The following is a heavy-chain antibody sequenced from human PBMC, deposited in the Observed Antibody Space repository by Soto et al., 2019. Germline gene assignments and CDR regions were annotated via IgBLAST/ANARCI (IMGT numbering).Heavy chain of an antibody. J-gene: IGHJ4*02. CDR1: GGSVSSGSYY. Sequence: QVQLQESGPGLVKPSETLSLTCTVSGGSVSSGSYYWSWIRQPPGKGLEWIGYIYYSGSTNYNPSLKSRVTISVDTSKNQFSLKLSSVTAADTAVYYCAREKEMATTDYIDYWGQGTLVTVSS. CDR3: AREKEMATTDYIDY. V-gene: IGHV4-61*01. D-gene: IGHD5-12*01. CDR2: IYYSGST.